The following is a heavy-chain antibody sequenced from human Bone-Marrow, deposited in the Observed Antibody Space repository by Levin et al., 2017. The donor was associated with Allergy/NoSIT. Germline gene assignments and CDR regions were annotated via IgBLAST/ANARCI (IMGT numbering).Heavy chain of an antibody. D-gene: IGHD2-2*01. CDR1: GGSISSYY. CDR2: IYYSGST. Sequence: SETLSLTCTVSGGSISSYYWSWIRQPPGKGLEWIGYIYYSGSTNYNPSLKSRVTISVDTSKNQFSLKLSSVTAADTAVYYCAALGYCSSTSCHEFDYWGQGTLVTVSS. J-gene: IGHJ4*02. V-gene: IGHV4-59*01. CDR3: AALGYCSSTSCHEFDY.